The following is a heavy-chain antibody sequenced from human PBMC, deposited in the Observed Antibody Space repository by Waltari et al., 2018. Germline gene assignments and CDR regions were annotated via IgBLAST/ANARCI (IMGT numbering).Heavy chain of an antibody. CDR1: GFPFNIYY. V-gene: IGHV1-46*02. CDR2: INPSAGGA. D-gene: IGHD6-13*01. Sequence: QVQLVQSGAEVKKPGASVKVSCRASGFPFNIYYFHWVRQAPGQGLDWMGIINPSAGGASYAQKFQGRVTMTSDMSTRTVYMELSSLTSEDTAVYYCARAGMEMSTFPLDPWGQGTPVTVSS. J-gene: IGHJ5*02. CDR3: ARAGMEMSTFPLDP.